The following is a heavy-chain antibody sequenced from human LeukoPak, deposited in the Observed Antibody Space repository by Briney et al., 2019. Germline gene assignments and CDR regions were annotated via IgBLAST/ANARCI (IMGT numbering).Heavy chain of an antibody. J-gene: IGHJ4*02. CDR3: AKDVHSSGRYCFDY. V-gene: IGHV3-9*01. Sequence: GGSLRLSCAASGFTFDDYAMHWVRQAPGKGLEWVSGISWNSGSIGYADSVKGRFTISRDNAKNSLYLQMNSLRAEDTALYYCAKDVHSSGRYCFDYWGQGTLVTVSS. CDR2: ISWNSGSI. CDR1: GFTFDDYA. D-gene: IGHD6-19*01.